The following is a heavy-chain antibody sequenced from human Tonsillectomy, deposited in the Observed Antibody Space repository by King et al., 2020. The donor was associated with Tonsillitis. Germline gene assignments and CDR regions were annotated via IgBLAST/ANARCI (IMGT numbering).Heavy chain of an antibody. D-gene: IGHD5-12*01. J-gene: IGHJ3*02. CDR2: IRTKANSYAT. Sequence: VQLVESGGGLVQPGGSLKVSCAASGFTFSGSAMHWVRQASGKGLEWVGRIRTKANSYATAYAASVKGRFTISRDDSKNTAYLQMNSLKTEDTAVYYCTTVNIVAYDAFDIWGQGTMVTVSS. CDR3: TTVNIVAYDAFDI. CDR1: GFTFSGSA. V-gene: IGHV3-73*02.